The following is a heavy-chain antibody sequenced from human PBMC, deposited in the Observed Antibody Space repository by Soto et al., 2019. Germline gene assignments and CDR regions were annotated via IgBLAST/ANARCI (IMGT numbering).Heavy chain of an antibody. J-gene: IGHJ4*02. D-gene: IGHD5-12*01. CDR2: ISYDGSNK. Sequence: SLRLSCAASGFTFSSYAMHWVRQAPGKGLEWVAVISYDGSNKYYADSVKGRFTISRDNSKNTLYLQMNSLRAEDTAVYYCARPGEMATIHPYYFDYWGQGTLVTVSS. CDR3: ARPGEMATIHPYYFDY. CDR1: GFTFSSYA. V-gene: IGHV3-30-3*01.